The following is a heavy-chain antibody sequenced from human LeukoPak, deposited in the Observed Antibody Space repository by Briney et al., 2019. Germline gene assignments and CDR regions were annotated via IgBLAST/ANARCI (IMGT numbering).Heavy chain of an antibody. V-gene: IGHV3-23*01. CDR3: AKDTVFGVVIICDY. Sequence: PGGSLRLSCAASGFTFSSYSMNWVRQAPGKGLEWVSAISGSGGSTYYADSVKGRFTISRDNSKNTLYLQMNSLRAEDTAVYYCAKDTVFGVVIICDYWGQGTLVTVSS. CDR1: GFTFSSYS. J-gene: IGHJ4*02. CDR2: ISGSGGST. D-gene: IGHD3-3*01.